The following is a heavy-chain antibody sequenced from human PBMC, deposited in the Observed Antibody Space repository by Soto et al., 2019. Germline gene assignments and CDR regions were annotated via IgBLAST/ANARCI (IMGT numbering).Heavy chain of an antibody. V-gene: IGHV1-3*01. J-gene: IGHJ6*02. CDR3: ARDLDYYDSSDPYYYYGMDV. CDR1: GYTFTSYA. Sequence: ASVKVSCKASGYTFTSYAMHWVRQAPGQRLEWMGWINAGNGNTKYSQKFQGRVTITRDTSASTAYMELSSLRSEDTAVYYCARDLDYYDSSDPYYYYGMDVWGQGTTVTVSS. CDR2: INAGNGNT. D-gene: IGHD3-22*01.